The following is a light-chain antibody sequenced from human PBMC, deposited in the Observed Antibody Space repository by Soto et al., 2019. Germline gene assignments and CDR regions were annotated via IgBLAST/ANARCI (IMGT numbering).Light chain of an antibody. Sequence: QSALTRPASVSGSPGQSITISCTGTSNDIGPYNYVSWYQQHPGKAPKLLIYDVTNRASGVSDRFSGSKSGRTASLTISGLQAEDEADYYCSSYTSIIAVVFGGGTKLTVL. CDR1: SNDIGPYNY. J-gene: IGLJ2*01. CDR2: DVT. V-gene: IGLV2-14*03. CDR3: SSYTSIIAVV.